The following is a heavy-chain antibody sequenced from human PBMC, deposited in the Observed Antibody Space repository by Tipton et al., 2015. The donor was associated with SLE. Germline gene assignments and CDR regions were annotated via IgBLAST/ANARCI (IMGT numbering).Heavy chain of an antibody. CDR3: ATTVMTTPSYGAFDI. Sequence: TLSLTCNVSGYSVSNAYYWGWIRQPPGKGLEWIGSLYHSGSAFYNPSIKSRVTISLDTSKSQFSLRLTSITAADTAMYYCATTVMTTPSYGAFDIWGQGTMVTVSS. D-gene: IGHD4-17*01. CDR1: GYSVSNAYY. CDR2: LYHSGSA. V-gene: IGHV4-38-2*02. J-gene: IGHJ3*02.